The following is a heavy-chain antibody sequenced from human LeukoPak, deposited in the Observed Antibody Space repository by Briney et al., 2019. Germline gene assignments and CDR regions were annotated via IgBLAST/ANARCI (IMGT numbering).Heavy chain of an antibody. V-gene: IGHV1-69*04. CDR1: GGTFSSYA. CDR2: IIPILGLA. Sequence: ASVKVSCKASGGTFSSYAISWVRQAPGQGLEWMGRIIPILGLANYAQKFQGRVTITADKSTSTAYMELSSLRSEDTAVYYCARHLFYSSSFHYWGQGTLVTVSS. J-gene: IGHJ4*02. CDR3: ARHLFYSSSFHY. D-gene: IGHD6-13*01.